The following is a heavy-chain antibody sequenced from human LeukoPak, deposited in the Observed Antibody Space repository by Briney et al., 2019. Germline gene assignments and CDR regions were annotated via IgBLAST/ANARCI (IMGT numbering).Heavy chain of an antibody. CDR2: ISYDGSNK. D-gene: IGHD3-3*01. J-gene: IGHJ4*02. V-gene: IGHV3-30*04. Sequence: GGSLRLSCAASGFTFSSYAMRWVRQAPGKGLEWVAVISYDGSNKYYADSVKGRFTISRDNSKNTLYLQMNSLRAEDTAVYYCAKGAYYDFWSGYPYFDYWGQGTLVTVSS. CDR1: GFTFSSYA. CDR3: AKGAYYDFWSGYPYFDY.